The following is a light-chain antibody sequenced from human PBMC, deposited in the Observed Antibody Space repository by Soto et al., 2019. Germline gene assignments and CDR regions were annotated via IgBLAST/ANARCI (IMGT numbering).Light chain of an antibody. V-gene: IGKV3D-15*01. J-gene: IGKJ4*01. CDR2: AAS. CDR3: QQYPDWPALT. CDR1: QSVSSN. Sequence: ETMMTQSPATLSVSPGESATLSCRASQSVSSNVAWYQQKPGQAPRLHIYAASTRATGISTRFRGSGSGTEFAPTTNNLQSEDFAVFYCQQYPDWPALTFGGGTKVE.